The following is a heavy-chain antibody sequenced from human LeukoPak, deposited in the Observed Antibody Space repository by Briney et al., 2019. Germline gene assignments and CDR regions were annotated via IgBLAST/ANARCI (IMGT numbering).Heavy chain of an antibody. J-gene: IGHJ6*03. CDR1: DGSFSGYY. D-gene: IGHD2-2*01. CDR2: INHSAVT. V-gene: IGHV4-34*01. CDR3: ARGYCSSIHCFVVGYHYYYMDV. Sequence: SETLTLTCAVYDGSFSGYYWSWVRQPPGKGLEWIGEINHSAVTNYNPSLESRVTISVDTSKNQFSLKVNSVTAADTDVYYCARGYCSSIHCFVVGYHYYYMDVWDKGATVIVSS.